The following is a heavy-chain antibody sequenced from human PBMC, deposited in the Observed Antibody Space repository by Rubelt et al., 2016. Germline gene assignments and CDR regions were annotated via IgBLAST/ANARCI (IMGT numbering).Heavy chain of an antibody. CDR1: GYTFTDYY. CDR3: ARTGARYYFDY. CDR2: INPNSGDT. D-gene: IGHD1-1*01. J-gene: IGHJ4*02. V-gene: IGHV1-2*06. Sequence: QVQLVQSGAEVKKPEASMKVSCKASGYTFTDYYMHWVRQAPGQGLEWVGRINPNSGDTNFAQKFQGRVTMTRDTSIRTAYMGLSRLGSDDTAVYYCARTGARYYFDYWGQGTLVTVSA.